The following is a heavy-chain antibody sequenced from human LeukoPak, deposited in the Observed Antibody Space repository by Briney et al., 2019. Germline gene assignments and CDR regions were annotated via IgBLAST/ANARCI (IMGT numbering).Heavy chain of an antibody. Sequence: GGSLRLSCAASGFTFSSYAMSWVRQAPGNRLEWVSAISGSGGSTYYADSVKGRFTISRDNSKNTLYLQMNSLRAEDTAVYYCAKSSSGRYWTLGYWGQGTLVTVSS. CDR1: GFTFSSYA. CDR2: ISGSGGST. CDR3: AKSSSGRYWTLGY. V-gene: IGHV3-23*01. J-gene: IGHJ4*02. D-gene: IGHD1-26*01.